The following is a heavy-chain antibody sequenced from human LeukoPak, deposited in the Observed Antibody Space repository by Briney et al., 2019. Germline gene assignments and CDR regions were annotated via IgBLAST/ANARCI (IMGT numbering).Heavy chain of an antibody. J-gene: IGHJ3*02. CDR2: IIPIFGTA. V-gene: IGHV1-69*06. Sequence: SVKVSCKASGGTFSSYAISWVRQAPGQGLEWMGGIIPIFGTANNAQKFQGRVTITADKSTSTAYMELSSLRSEHTAVYYCASRMGVDSSSWYGAFDIWGQGTMVTVSS. CDR3: ASRMGVDSSSWYGAFDI. D-gene: IGHD6-13*01. CDR1: GGTFSSYA.